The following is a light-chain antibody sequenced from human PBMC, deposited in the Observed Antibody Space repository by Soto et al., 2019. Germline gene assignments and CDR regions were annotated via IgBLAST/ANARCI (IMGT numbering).Light chain of an antibody. J-gene: IGKJ1*01. CDR2: DAS. CDR1: QSINSN. Sequence: IVTTQFPATLYVYSAETATLSCRASQSINSNLAWYQQKPGQAPRLLIHDASSRATGISDRFTGSGSGTDFTLTITTLEPEDFAVYYCQQYGSSPRTFGLGTKVDI. CDR3: QQYGSSPRT. V-gene: IGKV3-20*01.